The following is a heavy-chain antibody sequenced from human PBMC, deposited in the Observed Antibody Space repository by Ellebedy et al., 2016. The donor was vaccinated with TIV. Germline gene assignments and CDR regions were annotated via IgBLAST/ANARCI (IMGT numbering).Heavy chain of an antibody. CDR1: GASIDSGGYY. V-gene: IGHV4-31*03. Sequence: SETLSLTCTVSGASIDSGGYYWNWIRQHPGKGLEWVGYIYYNGNTYYNPSLKSRLTISLDMSKTQFSLTLSSVTAADTAVYYCARDANDYGIDAFDFWGQGTMVTVSS. D-gene: IGHD4-17*01. CDR3: ARDANDYGIDAFDF. CDR2: IYYNGNT. J-gene: IGHJ3*01.